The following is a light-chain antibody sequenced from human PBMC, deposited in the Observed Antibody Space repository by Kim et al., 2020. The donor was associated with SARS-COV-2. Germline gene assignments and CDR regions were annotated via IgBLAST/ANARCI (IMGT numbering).Light chain of an antibody. CDR3: SSFAGGTSLV. CDR2: EVT. CDR1: SGDVGGYDS. J-gene: IGLJ1*01. V-gene: IGLV2-8*01. Sequence: QSVTISCTGTSGDVGGYDSVSWYQQHPDKAPKVMIYEVTKRPSGVPDRFSGSKSGNTASLTVSGLQTEDEADYYCSSFAGGTSLVFGTGTKVTVL.